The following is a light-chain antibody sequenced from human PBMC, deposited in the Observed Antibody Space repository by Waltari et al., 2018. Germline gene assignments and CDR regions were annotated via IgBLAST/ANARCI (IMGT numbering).Light chain of an antibody. CDR3: NSRDSSGNSVV. J-gene: IGLJ2*01. CDR2: GKN. V-gene: IGLV3-19*01. CDR1: SLRSYY. Sequence: SSELTQDPAVSVALGQTVRITCQGDSLRSYYASWYQQKPGQAPVLVIYGKNNRPSGIPDRFSGSSSGNTASLTITGAQVEDEADYYCNSRDSSGNSVVFGGGTKLTVL.